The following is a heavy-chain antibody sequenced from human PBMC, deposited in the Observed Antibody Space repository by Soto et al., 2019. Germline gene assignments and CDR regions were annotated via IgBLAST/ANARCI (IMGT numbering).Heavy chain of an antibody. CDR3: ARRTPILDDAFDI. J-gene: IGHJ3*02. D-gene: IGHD1-1*01. V-gene: IGHV4-59*08. Sequence: SETLSLTCTVSGGSISSYYWSWIRQPPGKGLEWIGYIYYSGSTNYNPSLKSRVTISVDTSKNQFSLKLSSVTAADTAVYYCARRTPILDDAFDIWGQGTMVTVSS. CDR1: GGSISSYY. CDR2: IYYSGST.